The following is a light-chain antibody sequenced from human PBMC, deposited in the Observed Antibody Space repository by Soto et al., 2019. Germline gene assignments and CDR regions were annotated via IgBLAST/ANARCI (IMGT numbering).Light chain of an antibody. CDR2: GAS. CDR3: QQYGSSPEYT. CDR1: QSVSSSY. Sequence: EIALTQSPGTLSLSPGERATLSCRASQSVSSSYLAWYQQKPGQAPRLLIYGASSRATGIPDRFSGSGSGTDFTLTISRLEPEDFAVYYCQQYGSSPEYTFGQGTKVDIK. V-gene: IGKV3-20*01. J-gene: IGKJ2*01.